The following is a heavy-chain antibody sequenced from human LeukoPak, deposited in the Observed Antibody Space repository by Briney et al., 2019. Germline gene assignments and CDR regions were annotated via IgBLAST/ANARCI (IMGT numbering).Heavy chain of an antibody. CDR2: IYPGDSDT. D-gene: IGHD4-17*01. CDR1: GYNFTNYW. Sequence: GESLKISCKGSGYNFTNYWIAWVRQMPGKGLEWMGIIYPGDSDTRYSPSFQGQVTISADKSTHTAYLRWRSLRASDTAVYYCARFWITVTRGFYYDSWGQGTLVTVSS. V-gene: IGHV5-51*01. J-gene: IGHJ4*02. CDR3: ARFWITVTRGFYYDS.